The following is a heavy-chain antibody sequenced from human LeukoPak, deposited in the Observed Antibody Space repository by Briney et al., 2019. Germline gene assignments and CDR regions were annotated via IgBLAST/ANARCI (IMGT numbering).Heavy chain of an antibody. D-gene: IGHD3-22*01. CDR1: GFTFTSSA. Sequence: SVKVSCKASGFTFTSSAVQWVRQARGQRLEWIGWIVVGSGNTNYAQKFQERVTITRHMSTSLVYMELSSLRSEDTAVYYCAAEAAYYYDSRDAFDVWGQGTMVTVSS. V-gene: IGHV1-58*01. CDR3: AAEAAYYYDSRDAFDV. CDR2: IVVGSGNT. J-gene: IGHJ3*01.